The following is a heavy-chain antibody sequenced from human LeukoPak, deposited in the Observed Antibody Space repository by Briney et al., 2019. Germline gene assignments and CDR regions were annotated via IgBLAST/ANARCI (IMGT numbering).Heavy chain of an antibody. V-gene: IGHV3-74*01. CDR1: GFTFSSYW. D-gene: IGHD3-9*01. Sequence: PEGSLRLSCAASGFTFSSYWMHWVRQVPGKGLVWVSRINPGGSSTAYADSVKGRVTISRDNAKNSLYLQMNSLRAEDTAVYYCARTSTGGSDYDILTGYYNRRGAFDYWGQGTLVTVSS. J-gene: IGHJ4*02. CDR3: ARTSTGGSDYDILTGYYNRRGAFDY. CDR2: INPGGSST.